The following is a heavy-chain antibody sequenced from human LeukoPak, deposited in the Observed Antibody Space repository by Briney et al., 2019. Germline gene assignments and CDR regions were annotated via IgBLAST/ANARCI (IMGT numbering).Heavy chain of an antibody. CDR3: ARIAVVAAYFDY. D-gene: IGHD2-15*01. V-gene: IGHV3-11*04. J-gene: IGHJ4*02. CDR1: GFTFSNYY. Sequence: PGGSLRLSCAASGFTFSNYYMSWIRQAPGKGLECISYIGNSGSSMNYADSVKGRFTISRDNAKNSLYLQMNSLRAEDTAVYYCARIAVVAAYFDYWGQGTLVTVSS. CDR2: IGNSGSSM.